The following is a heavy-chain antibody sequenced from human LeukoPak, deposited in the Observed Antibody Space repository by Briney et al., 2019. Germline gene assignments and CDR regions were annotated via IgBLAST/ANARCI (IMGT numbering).Heavy chain of an antibody. CDR3: ARVRITIFNYYYGMDV. CDR2: VYYSGST. CDR1: GGSITSSLYY. Sequence: PSETLSLTCTVSGGSITSSLYYWGWIRQPPGKGLEWIGNVYYSGSTYYNPSLKSRLTISVDASKTQFSLKLSSVTAADTAVYYCARVRITIFNYYYGMDVWGQGTTVTVSS. V-gene: IGHV4-39*01. D-gene: IGHD3-3*01. J-gene: IGHJ6*02.